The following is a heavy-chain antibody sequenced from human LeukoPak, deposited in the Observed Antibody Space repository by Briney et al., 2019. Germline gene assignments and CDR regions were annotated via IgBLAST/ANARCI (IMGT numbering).Heavy chain of an antibody. CDR1: GFTFSSYA. CDR3: ARGGGGNYYEAFDI. J-gene: IGHJ3*02. V-gene: IGHV3-30-3*01. D-gene: IGHD3-22*01. Sequence: PGGSLRLSCAASGFTFSSYAMHWVRQAPGKGLEWVAVISYDGSNKYYADSVKGRFTISRDNSKNTLYLQMNSLRAEDTAVYYCARGGGGNYYEAFDIWGQGTMVTVSS. CDR2: ISYDGSNK.